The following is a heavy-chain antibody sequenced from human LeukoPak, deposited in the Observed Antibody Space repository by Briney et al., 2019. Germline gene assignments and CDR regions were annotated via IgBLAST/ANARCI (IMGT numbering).Heavy chain of an antibody. Sequence: ASVKVSCKASGYTFTGYYMHWVRQAPGQGLEWMGWINPNSGVTNYAQKFQGRVTMTRDTSISTAYMELSRLRSDDTAVYYCRTDRYGDYGDYIDYWGQGTLVTVSS. J-gene: IGHJ4*02. CDR3: RTDRYGDYGDYIDY. CDR1: GYTFTGYY. CDR2: INPNSGVT. V-gene: IGHV1-2*02. D-gene: IGHD4-17*01.